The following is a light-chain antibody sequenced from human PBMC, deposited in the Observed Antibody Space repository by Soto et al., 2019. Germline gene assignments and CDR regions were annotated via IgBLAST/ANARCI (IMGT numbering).Light chain of an antibody. CDR3: QQSGSSPPVT. Sequence: EIVLTQSPSTLSLSPGERATLSCRASQSVSNYFAWYQQKPGQAPRLLFYGASSRATGIPDRFSGSGSGTDFTLTISRLEPEDFAVYYCQQSGSSPPVTSGQGARPEIK. CDR1: QSVSNY. V-gene: IGKV3-20*01. J-gene: IGKJ5*01. CDR2: GAS.